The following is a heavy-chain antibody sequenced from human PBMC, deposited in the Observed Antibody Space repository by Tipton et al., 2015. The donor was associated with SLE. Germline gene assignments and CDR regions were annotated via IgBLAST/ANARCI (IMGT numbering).Heavy chain of an antibody. V-gene: IGHV3-7*01. CDR2: IKEDGSEK. J-gene: IGHJ4*02. D-gene: IGHD3-16*01. CDR1: GFTFSTYW. CDR3: ARGGSGGPMGHDF. Sequence: SLRLSCAASGFTFSTYWMSWVRQAPGEGLEGVANIKEDGSEKYYVDSVKGRFTISRDNAKNTLYLQMNSLRVEDTAVYYCARGGSGGPMGHDFWGQGTLVTVSS.